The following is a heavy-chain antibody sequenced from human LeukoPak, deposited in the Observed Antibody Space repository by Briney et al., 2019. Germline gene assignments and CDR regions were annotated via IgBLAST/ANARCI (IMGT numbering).Heavy chain of an antibody. Sequence: SETLSLTCAVYGGSFSGYYWSWIRQPPEKGLEWIGEINHSGSTNYNPSLKSRVTISVDTSKNQFSLKLSSVTAADTAVYYCARGQYPGYFDLWGRGTLVTVSS. J-gene: IGHJ2*01. CDR1: GGSFSGYY. CDR3: ARGQYPGYFDL. V-gene: IGHV4-34*01. CDR2: INHSGST. D-gene: IGHD2-2*02.